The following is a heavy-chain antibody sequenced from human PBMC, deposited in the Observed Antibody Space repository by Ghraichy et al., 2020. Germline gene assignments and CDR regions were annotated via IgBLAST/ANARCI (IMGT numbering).Heavy chain of an antibody. V-gene: IGHV3-43D*04. J-gene: IGHJ4*02. Sequence: GGSLRLSCVVSGFTFDDYSMHWVRQAPGKGLEWVSLINWDGGHTYYADSVRGRFTIFRDNSKNSLFLQMNSLRVDDTAFYYCAKAGIAVAGTDFDSWGQGTLVTVSS. D-gene: IGHD6-19*01. CDR3: AKAGIAVAGTDFDS. CDR2: INWDGGHT. CDR1: GFTFDDYS.